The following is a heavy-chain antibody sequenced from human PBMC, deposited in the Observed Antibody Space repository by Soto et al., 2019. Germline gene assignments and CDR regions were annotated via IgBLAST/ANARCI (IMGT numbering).Heavy chain of an antibody. CDR3: ARGTAVADSVLLAFDI. V-gene: IGHV1-2*04. CDR2: INPNSGGT. Sequence: ASVKVSCKASGYTFTGYYMHWVRQAPGQGLEWMGWINPNSGGTNYAQKFQGWVTMTRDTSISTAYMELSRLRSDDTAVYYCARGTAVADSVLLAFDIWGQGTMVTVSS. J-gene: IGHJ3*02. D-gene: IGHD6-19*01. CDR1: GYTFTGYY.